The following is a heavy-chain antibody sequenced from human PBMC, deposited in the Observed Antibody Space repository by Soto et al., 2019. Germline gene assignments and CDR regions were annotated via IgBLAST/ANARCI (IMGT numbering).Heavy chain of an antibody. V-gene: IGHV3-23*01. CDR3: GKGRSRYVYYGVDV. CDR2: IIDSGGST. D-gene: IGHD2-15*01. CDR1: GFTFSSCA. Sequence: PGGSLRLSCAASGFTFSSCAMGWVRQATGKGLEWVSDIIDSGGSTYYADAVKGRFTISRDNSKSTLYLQMNSLRAEDTAVYYCGKGRSRYVYYGVDVWVQGTTVTVSS. J-gene: IGHJ6*02.